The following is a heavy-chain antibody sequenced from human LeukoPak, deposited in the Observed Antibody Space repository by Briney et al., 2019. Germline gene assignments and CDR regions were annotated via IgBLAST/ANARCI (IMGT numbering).Heavy chain of an antibody. D-gene: IGHD3-10*01. CDR3: ARGGSGSYYYYYGMDV. CDR2: ISSSTSTM. CDR1: GFTFSAYS. J-gene: IGHJ6*02. Sequence: PGGSLRLSCAASGFTFSAYSMNWVRQAPGKGLEWVSYISSSTSTMYYADSVKGRFTISRDNAKNSLSLQMDSLRDEDTAAYYCARGGSGSYYYYYGMDVWGQGTTVTVSS. V-gene: IGHV3-48*02.